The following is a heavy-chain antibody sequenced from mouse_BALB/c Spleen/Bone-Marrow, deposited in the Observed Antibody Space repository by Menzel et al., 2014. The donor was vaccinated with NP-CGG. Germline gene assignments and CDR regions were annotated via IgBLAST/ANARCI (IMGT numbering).Heavy chain of an antibody. CDR2: INPDSSTI. CDR3: ARLSYYGRFAY. V-gene: IGHV4-1*02. CDR1: GFDFSRYW. J-gene: IGHJ3*01. Sequence: VQLKDSGGGLVQPGGSLKLSCVASGFDFSRYWMSWVRQAPGKGLEWIGEINPDSSTINYTPSLKYKFIISRDNAKNTLYLQMSKVRSEDTALYYCARLSYYGRFAYWGQGTLVTVSA. D-gene: IGHD1-1*01.